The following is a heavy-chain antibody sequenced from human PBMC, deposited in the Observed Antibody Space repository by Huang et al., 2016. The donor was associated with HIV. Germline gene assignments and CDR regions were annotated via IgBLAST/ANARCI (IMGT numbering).Heavy chain of an antibody. CDR3: ARGRFGETYNYNMDV. CDR2: VNPDTGST. D-gene: IGHD3-10*01. J-gene: IGHJ6*03. Sequence: QVQLVQSGAEMKKPGASVKVSCRASGYTFINYDISWVRQATGQGLGGMGWVNPDTGSTGYAQSFQGRVSITRKTSISTAYMELSGLTSADTAIYYCARGRFGETYNYNMDVWGKGTTVTVSS. CDR1: GYTFINYD. V-gene: IGHV1-8*03.